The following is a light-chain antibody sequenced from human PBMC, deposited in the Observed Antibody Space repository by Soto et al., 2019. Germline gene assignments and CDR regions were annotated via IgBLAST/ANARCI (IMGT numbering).Light chain of an antibody. V-gene: IGKV1-39*01. Sequence: DIQMTQSPYSLSASVRDRVTITCRASQSISSYLNWYQQKPGKAPKLLIYAASSLQSGVPSRFSSNGSRTDFTLTISSLKPEDFATDFCQQSYSIPYTFGQGTKLEIK. CDR1: QSISSY. CDR2: AAS. CDR3: QQSYSIPYT. J-gene: IGKJ2*01.